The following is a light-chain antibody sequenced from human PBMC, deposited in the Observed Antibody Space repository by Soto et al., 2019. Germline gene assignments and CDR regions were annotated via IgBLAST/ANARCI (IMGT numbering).Light chain of an antibody. J-gene: IGLJ1*01. V-gene: IGLV2-23*02. CDR2: DVT. Sequence: QSVLTQPASVSGSPGQSITISCTGTSNDVGKYNLVSWYQHHPGKAPKLIIYDVTQWPSGASNRFSGSKSGNTASLTIFGLQADDEADYYCCSYAGATTFYVFGTGTKGTVL. CDR3: CSYAGATTFYV. CDR1: SNDVGKYNL.